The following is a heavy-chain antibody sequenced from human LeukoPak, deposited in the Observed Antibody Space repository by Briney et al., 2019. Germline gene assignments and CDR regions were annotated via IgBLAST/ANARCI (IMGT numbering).Heavy chain of an antibody. CDR2: IYSGGST. CDR3: ARFYYMDV. J-gene: IGHJ6*03. V-gene: IGHV3-66*02. Sequence: GGSLRLSCAASGVTVSSNYMSWVRQAPGKGLEWVSVIYSGGSTYYADSVKGRFTISRDSSKNTLYLQMNSLRPEDAAVYYCARFYYMDVWGKGTAVTVSS. CDR1: GVTVSSNY.